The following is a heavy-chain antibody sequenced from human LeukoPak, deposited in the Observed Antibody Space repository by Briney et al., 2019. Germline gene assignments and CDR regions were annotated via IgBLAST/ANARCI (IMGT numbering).Heavy chain of an antibody. J-gene: IGHJ5*02. CDR3: ARDPQQLVYNWFDP. V-gene: IGHV1-2*02. CDR1: GYTFTGYY. Sequence: ASVKVSCKASGYTFTGYYMHWVRQAPGQGLEWMGWINPNSGGTNYAQKFQGRVTMTRDTSISTAYMELSRLRSDDTAVYYCARDPQQLVYNWFDPWGQGTLVTVSS. CDR2: INPNSGGT. D-gene: IGHD6-13*01.